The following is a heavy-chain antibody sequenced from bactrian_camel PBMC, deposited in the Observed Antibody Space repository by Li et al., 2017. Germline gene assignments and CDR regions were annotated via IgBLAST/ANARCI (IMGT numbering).Heavy chain of an antibody. D-gene: IGHD1*01. V-gene: IGHV3S53*01. J-gene: IGHJ4*01. CDR2: ITAGSRT. CDR3: AAGNRTAWYALDSQSYDD. CDR1: GFTSRNYF. Sequence: HVQLVESGGGSEQAGGSLRLSCAVSGFTSRNYFMGWFRQPPGKEREGVALITAGSRTSYVESVKGRFTISQDNAKNTLYLQMNTLQPSDSAMYYCAAGNRTAWYALDSQSYDDWGQGTQVTVS.